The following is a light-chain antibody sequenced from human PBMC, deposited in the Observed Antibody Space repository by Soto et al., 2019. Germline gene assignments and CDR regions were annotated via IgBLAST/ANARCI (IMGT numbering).Light chain of an antibody. CDR2: GAS. CDR3: QQYGSSRT. J-gene: IGKJ3*01. CDR1: QSVSSSY. V-gene: IGKV3-20*01. Sequence: EIVLTQSPGTLSLSPGERATLSCRASQSVSSSYLAWYQQKPGQAPRLLIYGASSRATGIPDRFSGSGSGTDFTLTISILEPEDFAVYYCQQYGSSRTFGPGTKVDIK.